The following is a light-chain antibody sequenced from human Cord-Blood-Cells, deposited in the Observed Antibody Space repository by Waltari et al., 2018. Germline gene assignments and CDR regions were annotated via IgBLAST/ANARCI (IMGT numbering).Light chain of an antibody. V-gene: IGKV1-39*01. Sequence: DIQMTQSPSSLSASVGDRVTITCRASQSISSYLNWYQQKPGKAPKLLIYAASSLQSGVPSRFRGSGAGTDFTLTISSLQPEEFATYYCQQSYSTPFTCGGGTKVEIK. CDR1: QSISSY. CDR3: QQSYSTPFT. J-gene: IGKJ4*01. CDR2: AAS.